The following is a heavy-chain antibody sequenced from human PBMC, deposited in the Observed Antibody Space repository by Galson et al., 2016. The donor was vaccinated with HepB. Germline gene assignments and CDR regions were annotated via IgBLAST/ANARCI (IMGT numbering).Heavy chain of an antibody. Sequence: SLRLSCAVSGLTVSTYGMSWVRRAPGKGLEWVSGIKSTGESTYYADSVKGRFTISRDNSKNTLYLQMNSLGAEDTAVYYCAKASGYPNYWGQGTLVTVSS. CDR2: IKSTGEST. V-gene: IGHV3-23*01. CDR1: GLTVSTYG. J-gene: IGHJ4*02. CDR3: AKASGYPNY. D-gene: IGHD6-25*01.